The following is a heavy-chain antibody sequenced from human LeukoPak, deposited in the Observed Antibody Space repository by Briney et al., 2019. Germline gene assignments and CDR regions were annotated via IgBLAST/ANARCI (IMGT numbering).Heavy chain of an antibody. CDR2: INHSGYT. CDR1: GVSFNNYY. D-gene: IGHD4-17*01. V-gene: IGHV4-34*01. J-gene: IGHJ4*02. CDR3: TRMTTGHDY. Sequence: PSETLSLTCAVSGVSFNNYYWSWVRQTPGKGLEWIGEINHSGYTNDSPSLKSRVTLSIDTSRRQFSLNLRSVTVADTGIYYCTRMTTGHDYWGQGTLVTVSS.